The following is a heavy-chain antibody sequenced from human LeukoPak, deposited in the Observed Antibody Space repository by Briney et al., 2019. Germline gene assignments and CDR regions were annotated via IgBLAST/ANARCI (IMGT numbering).Heavy chain of an antibody. CDR2: ISSSSSYI. V-gene: IGHV3-21*01. Sequence: GGSLRLSCAASGFTFSSYSMNWVRQAPGKWLEWVSSISSSSSYIYYADSVKGRFTISRDNAKNSLYLQMNSLRAEDTAVYYCAILPVGVAGTGFDPWGQGTLVTVSS. D-gene: IGHD1-26*01. J-gene: IGHJ5*02. CDR1: GFTFSSYS. CDR3: AILPVGVAGTGFDP.